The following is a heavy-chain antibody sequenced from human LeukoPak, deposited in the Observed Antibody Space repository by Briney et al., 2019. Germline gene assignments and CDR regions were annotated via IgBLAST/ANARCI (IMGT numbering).Heavy chain of an antibody. V-gene: IGHV3-74*01. D-gene: IGHD3-22*01. J-gene: IGHJ4*02. Sequence: GGSLRLSCAASGFAFNKYWMHWVRQTPGKGLVWVSRINGDGRTTSYADSVKGGFTVSRDNAKITLYLQMSRLRAEDTAMYHCVTGNYYDSRGYYTFAHWGEGTLVTVSS. CDR2: INGDGRTT. CDR3: VTGNYYDSRGYYTFAH. CDR1: GFAFNKYW.